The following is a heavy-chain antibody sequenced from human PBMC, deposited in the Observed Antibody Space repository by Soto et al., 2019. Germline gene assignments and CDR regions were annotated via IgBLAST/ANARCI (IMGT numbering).Heavy chain of an antibody. CDR1: GGSISRGGYS. CDR3: ARALNSGNSFLY. D-gene: IGHD4-4*01. Sequence: SETLSLTCAVSGGSISRGGYSWSWIRQPPGKGLEWIGYTYYSGNTYYNPSLKSRVTISVDGAQNQFSRELRSVTAADTAVYFCARALNSGNSFLYCGQAPLGTVSS. V-gene: IGHV4-30-2*01. J-gene: IGHJ4*02. CDR2: TYYSGNT.